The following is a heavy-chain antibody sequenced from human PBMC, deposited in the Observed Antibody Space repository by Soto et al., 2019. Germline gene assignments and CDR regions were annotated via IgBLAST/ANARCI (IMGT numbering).Heavy chain of an antibody. V-gene: IGHV3-49*03. CDR1: GFIFGDYA. CDR3: ARARSDF. Sequence: EVQLVESGGGLVHPGGSLRLSCTTSGFIFGDYAMSWFRQAPGKGLEWVGFIAAKAYGGATEYAESVKGRFIISRDDSHSIAHLQMPSLRTEDTAVYYCARARSDFWGQGTLVTVSS. CDR2: IAAKAYGGAT. J-gene: IGHJ4*02.